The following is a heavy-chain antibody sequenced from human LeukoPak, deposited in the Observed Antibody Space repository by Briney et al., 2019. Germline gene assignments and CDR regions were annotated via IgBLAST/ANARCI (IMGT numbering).Heavy chain of an antibody. CDR3: AKEYCSSTSCPSSPFDY. CDR1: GFTFDGYA. J-gene: IGHJ4*02. Sequence: GRSLRLSCAATGFTFDGYAMHWVRQAPGKGLEWVSGISWNSGSIGYADSVKGRFTISRDNAKNSLYLQMNSLRAEDTALYYCAKEYCSSTSCPSSPFDYWGQGTLVTVSS. CDR2: ISWNSGSI. D-gene: IGHD2-2*01. V-gene: IGHV3-9*01.